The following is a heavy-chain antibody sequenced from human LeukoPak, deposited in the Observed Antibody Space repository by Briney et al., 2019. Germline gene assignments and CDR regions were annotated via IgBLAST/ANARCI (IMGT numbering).Heavy chain of an antibody. V-gene: IGHV3-74*01. D-gene: IGHD2-2*01. CDR2: INTDGSST. J-gene: IGHJ3*01. CDR3: ARDLQYAFDG. Sequence: TGGSLRLSCEASGFTFSPYWMHWVRQAPGKGLVWVSHINTDGSSTTYADSVKGRFTISRDNTRNTLNLQMNSLRAEDTAVYYCARDLQYAFDGWGQGTMVTVSS. CDR1: GFTFSPYW.